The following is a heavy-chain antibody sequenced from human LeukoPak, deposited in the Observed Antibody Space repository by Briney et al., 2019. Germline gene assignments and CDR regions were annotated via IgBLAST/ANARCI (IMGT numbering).Heavy chain of an antibody. Sequence: GASVTVSCTASGYTFTGNYMHWVRQAPGQGLEWMGWINPNSGGTNYAQKFQGRVTMTRDTSIGTAYMELSRLRSDDTAVYYCSKRMFRGATDVALDYWGQGTLVTVSS. J-gene: IGHJ4*02. V-gene: IGHV1-2*02. D-gene: IGHD3-10*01. CDR3: SKRMFRGATDVALDY. CDR1: GYTFTGNY. CDR2: INPNSGGT.